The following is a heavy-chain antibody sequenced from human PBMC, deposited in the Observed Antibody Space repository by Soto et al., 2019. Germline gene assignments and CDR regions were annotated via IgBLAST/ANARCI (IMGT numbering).Heavy chain of an antibody. CDR3: AREAYSSGPYYFDY. Sequence: SLRLSCAASGFTFSSYGMHWVRQAPGKGLEWVAVIWYDGSNKYYAGSVKGRFTISRDNSKNTLYLQMNSLRAEDTAVYYCAREAYSSGPYYFDYWGQGTLVNVSS. V-gene: IGHV3-33*01. D-gene: IGHD6-19*01. CDR1: GFTFSSYG. CDR2: IWYDGSNK. J-gene: IGHJ4*02.